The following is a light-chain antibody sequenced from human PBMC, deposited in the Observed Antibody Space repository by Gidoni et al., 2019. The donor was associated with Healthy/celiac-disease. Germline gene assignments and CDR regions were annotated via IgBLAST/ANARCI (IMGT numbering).Light chain of an antibody. Sequence: IVMTQSPATLSVSPGARATLSCRASQSVSSNLAWYQQKPGQAPRLLIYGASTRATGIPARFSGSGSGTEFTLTISSLQSEDFAVYYCQQYNNWPPPWTFGQGTKVEIK. J-gene: IGKJ1*01. CDR1: QSVSSN. CDR3: QQYNNWPPPWT. CDR2: GAS. V-gene: IGKV3-15*01.